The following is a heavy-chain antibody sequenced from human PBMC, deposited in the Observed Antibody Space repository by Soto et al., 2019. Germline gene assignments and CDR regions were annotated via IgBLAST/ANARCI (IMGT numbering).Heavy chain of an antibody. D-gene: IGHD2-2*02. CDR3: ARLSPGYCSSTSCYSGYYGMDV. J-gene: IGHJ6*02. CDR2: IYPGDSDT. CDR1: GYSFTSYW. Sequence: LGESLKISCKGSGYSFTSYWIGWVRQMPGKGLEWMGIIYPGDSDTRYSPSFQGQVTISADKSISTAYLQWSSLKASDTAMYYCARLSPGYCSSTSCYSGYYGMDVWGQGTTVTVSS. V-gene: IGHV5-51*01.